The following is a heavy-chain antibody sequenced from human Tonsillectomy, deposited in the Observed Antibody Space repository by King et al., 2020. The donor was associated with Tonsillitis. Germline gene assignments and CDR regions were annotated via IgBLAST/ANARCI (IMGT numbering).Heavy chain of an antibody. CDR3: AREYYDHSYYYYMDV. J-gene: IGHJ6*03. CDR2: IWYDGSKE. D-gene: IGHD3-3*01. Sequence: QVQLVESGGGVVQPGRSLRLSCATSGFTFSNYGMHWVRQAPGDGLEWVASIWYDGSKEYYADSVKGRFTIYRDNSKNTLYLQMNSLRAEDTAVYFCAREYYDHSYYYYMDVWGKGTTVTVSS. V-gene: IGHV3-33*01. CDR1: GFTFSNYG.